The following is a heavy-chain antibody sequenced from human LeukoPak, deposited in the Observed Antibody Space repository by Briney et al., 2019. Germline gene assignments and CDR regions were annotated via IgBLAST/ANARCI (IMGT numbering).Heavy chain of an antibody. D-gene: IGHD3-22*01. CDR1: GGSISSDY. CDR3: VRRVQDSRGQWTFDY. Sequence: PSETLSLTCTVSGGSISSDYWSWIRQPPGKGLEWIGFIYYSGTTNYNPSLKSRVTITVDTSKIQFSLRLSSVTAADTAVYYCVRRVQDSRGQWTFDYWGQGTLVTVSS. V-gene: IGHV4-59*01. CDR2: IYYSGTT. J-gene: IGHJ4*02.